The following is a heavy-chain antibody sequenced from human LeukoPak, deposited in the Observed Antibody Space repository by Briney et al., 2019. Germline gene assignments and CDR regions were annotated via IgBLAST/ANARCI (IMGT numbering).Heavy chain of an antibody. CDR3: ARDQNYDFWSGYSTYYYGMDV. J-gene: IGHJ6*02. V-gene: IGHV1-18*01. D-gene: IGHD3-3*01. CDR1: GYTFTSYG. CDR2: ISAYNGNT. Sequence: ASVKVSCKASGYTFTSYGISWVRRAPGQGLEWMGWISAYNGNTNYAQKLQGRVTMTTDTSTSTAYMELRSLRSDDTAVYYCARDQNYDFWSGYSTYYYGMDVWGQGITVTVSS.